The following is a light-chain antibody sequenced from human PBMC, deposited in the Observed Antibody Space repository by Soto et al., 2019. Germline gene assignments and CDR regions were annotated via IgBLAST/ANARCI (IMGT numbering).Light chain of an antibody. CDR1: SSDVGAYNY. Sequence: QSVLTQPPSASGSPGQSVTISCTGTSSDVGAYNYVSWYQQHPGKAPKLMIYEVSKRPSGVPDRFSGSKSGNTASLTVSGLQAEDEADYYCSSYAGNNREFGRGTKLTVL. J-gene: IGLJ2*01. V-gene: IGLV2-8*01. CDR2: EVS. CDR3: SSYAGNNRE.